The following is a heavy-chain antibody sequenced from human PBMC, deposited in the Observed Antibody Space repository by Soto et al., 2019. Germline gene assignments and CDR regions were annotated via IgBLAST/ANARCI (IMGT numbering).Heavy chain of an antibody. V-gene: IGHV3-7*01. Sequence: EVQLVESGGGLVQPGGSLRLSCAASGFTFSSYWMSRVRQAPGKGLEWVANIKQDGSEKYYVDSVKGRFTISRDNAKNSLYLQMNSLRAEDTAVYYCARDESDFWSGRNVDYWGQGTLVTVSS. J-gene: IGHJ4*02. CDR3: ARDESDFWSGRNVDY. D-gene: IGHD3-3*01. CDR2: IKQDGSEK. CDR1: GFTFSSYW.